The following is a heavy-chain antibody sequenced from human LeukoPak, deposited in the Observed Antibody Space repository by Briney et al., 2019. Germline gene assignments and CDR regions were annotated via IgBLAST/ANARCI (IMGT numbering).Heavy chain of an antibody. V-gene: IGHV5-51*01. Sequence: GESLKISCKGSGYSFTSYWIGWVRQMPGKGLEWMGIIYPGDSDTRYSPSFQGQVTISADKSITTAYLQWSSLRASDTGTYYCARQQVLSYQYFMDVWGEGTTVTVSS. D-gene: IGHD2-2*01. CDR1: GYSFTSYW. CDR2: IYPGDSDT. CDR3: ARQQVLSYQYFMDV. J-gene: IGHJ6*03.